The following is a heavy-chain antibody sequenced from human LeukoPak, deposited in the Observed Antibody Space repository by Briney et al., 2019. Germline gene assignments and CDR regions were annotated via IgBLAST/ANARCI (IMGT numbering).Heavy chain of an antibody. J-gene: IGHJ4*02. CDR1: GFTFRNFW. CDR2: IHPEGNEK. V-gene: IGHV3-7*04. CDR3: ARGDAFSGDH. Sequence: GGSLRLACAASGFTFRNFWMGWVRQAPGGGLEWVANIHPEGNEKYYGESVKGRFTISRENPKTSRFLQMNGLRVEETAVYYCARGDAFSGDHWGQGTLVTVSS.